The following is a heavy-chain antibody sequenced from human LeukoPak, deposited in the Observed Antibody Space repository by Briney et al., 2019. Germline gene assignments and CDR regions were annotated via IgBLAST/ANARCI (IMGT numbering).Heavy chain of an antibody. J-gene: IGHJ3*02. Sequence: GGSLRLSCAASGFTFSSYSMNWVREAPGKGLEGVTSISSSSSYIYYADSVKGRFTISRDNAKNSLYLQMNSLREEDTAVYYCARDRLRVEMATQDAFDIWGQGTMDTVSS. D-gene: IGHD5-24*01. CDR1: GFTFSSYS. V-gene: IGHV3-21*01. CDR3: ARDRLRVEMATQDAFDI. CDR2: ISSSSSYI.